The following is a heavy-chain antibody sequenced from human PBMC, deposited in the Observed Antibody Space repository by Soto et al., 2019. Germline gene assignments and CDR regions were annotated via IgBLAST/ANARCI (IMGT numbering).Heavy chain of an antibody. J-gene: IGHJ4*02. V-gene: IGHV4-31*03. D-gene: IGHD3-22*01. CDR1: GGSISSGGYY. CDR3: ARAGTYYYDSSGYWTGLY. Sequence: SETLSLTCTVSGGSISSGGYYWSWIRQYPGKGLEWIGYIYYSGSTYYNPSLKSRVTISVDTSKNQFSLKLSSVTAADTAVYYCARAGTYYYDSSGYWTGLYWGQGTLVTVSS. CDR2: IYYSGST.